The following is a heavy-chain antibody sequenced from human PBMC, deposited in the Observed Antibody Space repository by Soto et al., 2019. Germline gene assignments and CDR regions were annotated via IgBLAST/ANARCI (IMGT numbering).Heavy chain of an antibody. CDR1: GFTFGTTD. CDR3: VKNSGWFNT. CDR2: LDGSGGIT. J-gene: IGHJ5*02. Sequence: GGSLRLSCAASGFTFGTTDMSWVRQAPGGGLEWVSTLDGSGGITYYADSVKGRFTISRDNSRNTVYLQMNSLRGDDTALYYCVKNSGWFNTWGQGALVTVSS. V-gene: IGHV3-23*01. D-gene: IGHD3-10*01.